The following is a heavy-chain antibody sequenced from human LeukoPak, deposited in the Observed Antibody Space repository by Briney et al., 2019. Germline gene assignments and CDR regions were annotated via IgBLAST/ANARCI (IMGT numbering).Heavy chain of an antibody. Sequence: GGSLRLSCAASGFTFSSYAMHWVRQAPGKGLEYVSAISSNGGSTYYANSVKGRFTISRDNSKNTLYLQMGSLRAEDMAVYYCARVQSVAGRMYYFDCWGQGTLVTVSS. D-gene: IGHD6-19*01. CDR2: ISSNGGST. CDR3: ARVQSVAGRMYYFDC. J-gene: IGHJ4*02. CDR1: GFTFSSYA. V-gene: IGHV3-64*01.